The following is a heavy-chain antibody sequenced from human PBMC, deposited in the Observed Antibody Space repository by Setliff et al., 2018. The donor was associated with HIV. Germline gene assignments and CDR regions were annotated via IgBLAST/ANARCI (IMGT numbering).Heavy chain of an antibody. V-gene: IGHV4-61*02. Sequence: SETLSLTCTVSGGSISSGSYYWSWIRQPAGKGLEWIGRIYTSGSTNYNPSLKSRVTISVDTSKNQFSLKLSSVTDADTAVYYCARSIRGLDVWGQGTTVTVSS. J-gene: IGHJ6*02. CDR3: ARSIRGLDV. CDR1: GGSISSGSYY. D-gene: IGHD3-3*02. CDR2: IYTSGST.